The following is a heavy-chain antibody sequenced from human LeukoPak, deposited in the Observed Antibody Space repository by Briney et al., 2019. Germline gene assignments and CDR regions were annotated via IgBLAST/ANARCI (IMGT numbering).Heavy chain of an antibody. Sequence: SVKVSCKASGGTFSSYAISWVRQAPGQGLEWMGGIIPVFGTANYAQKFQGRVTITADESTSTAYMELSSLRSEDTAVYYCARAYYYGSGSYYGMDVWGQGTTVTVSS. CDR1: GGTFSSYA. V-gene: IGHV1-69*01. CDR2: IIPVFGTA. CDR3: ARAYYYGSGSYYGMDV. J-gene: IGHJ6*02. D-gene: IGHD3-10*01.